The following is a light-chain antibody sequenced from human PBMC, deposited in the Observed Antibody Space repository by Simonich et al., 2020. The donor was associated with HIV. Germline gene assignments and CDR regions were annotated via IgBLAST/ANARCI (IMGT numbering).Light chain of an antibody. Sequence: SYELTQPPSVSVSTGQTARITCSGDALPKQSAYWYQQKPGQAPVPVIYKDSERPSGSPERFSGASSGTTVTLTISGVQAEDEADYYCQSADSSGTYVVFGGGTKLTVL. J-gene: IGLJ2*01. CDR1: ALPKQS. V-gene: IGLV3-25*03. CDR3: QSADSSGTYVV. CDR2: KDS.